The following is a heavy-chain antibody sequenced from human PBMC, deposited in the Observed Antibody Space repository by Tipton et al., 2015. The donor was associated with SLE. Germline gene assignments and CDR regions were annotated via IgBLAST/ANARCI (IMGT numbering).Heavy chain of an antibody. Sequence: LRLSCAVYGGSFSGYYWNWIRQPPGKGLEWIGEINHSGSTNYNPSLKSRVTISVDTSKNQFSVRLSSVTAADTAVYYCARAPGLERSYSYFYYMDVWGKGTTVTVSS. D-gene: IGHD1-1*01. CDR3: ARAPGLERSYSYFYYMDV. V-gene: IGHV4-34*01. CDR1: GGSFSGYY. J-gene: IGHJ6*03. CDR2: INHSGST.